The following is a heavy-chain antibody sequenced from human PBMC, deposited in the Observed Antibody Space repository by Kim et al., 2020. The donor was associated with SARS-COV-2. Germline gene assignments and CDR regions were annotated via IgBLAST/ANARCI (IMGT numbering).Heavy chain of an antibody. CDR3: ARDQVYYDSPRREFYYYYYGMDV. J-gene: IGHJ6*02. V-gene: IGHV3-53*01. CDR1: GFTVSSNY. D-gene: IGHD3-22*01. Sequence: GGSLRLSCAASGFTVSSNYMSWVRQAPGKGLEWVSVIYSGGSTYYADSVKGRFTISRDNSKNTLYLQMNSLRAEDTAVYYCARDQVYYDSPRREFYYYYYGMDVWGQGTTVTVSS. CDR2: IYSGGST.